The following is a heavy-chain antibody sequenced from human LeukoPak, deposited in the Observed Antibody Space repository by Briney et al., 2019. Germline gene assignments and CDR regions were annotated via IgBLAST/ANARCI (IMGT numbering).Heavy chain of an antibody. V-gene: IGHV4-59*08. D-gene: IGHD5-12*01. CDR2: IYYSGST. CDR1: GGSIRSYY. Sequence: SETLLLTCTVPGGSIRSYYWSSIRQPPGKGLEWIGYIYYSGSTNSIPALTSRVTISVDTSRNQFSLKLSSVTAADTAVYYCARRRGRGYDLPSQYYFDYWGQGTLVTVSS. J-gene: IGHJ4*02. CDR3: ARRRGRGYDLPSQYYFDY.